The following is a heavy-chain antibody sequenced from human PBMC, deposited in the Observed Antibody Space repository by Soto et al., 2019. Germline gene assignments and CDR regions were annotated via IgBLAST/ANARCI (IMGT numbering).Heavy chain of an antibody. D-gene: IGHD3-10*01. CDR1: GGAFSRHA. V-gene: IGHV1-69*06. J-gene: IGHJ4*02. CDR2: IIPLFGTT. CDR3: ARESPLYGGSTGHFDY. Sequence: SVKVSCKAFGGAFSRHAISWVRQAPGQGLEWMGGIIPLFGTTTYAQKFQGRVTITAEISAYTVYMELNRLRSEDTAVYYCARESPLYGGSTGHFDYWGQGSLVTVSS.